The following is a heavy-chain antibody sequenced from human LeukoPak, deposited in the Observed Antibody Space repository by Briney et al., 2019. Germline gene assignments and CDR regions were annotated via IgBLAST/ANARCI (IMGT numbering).Heavy chain of an antibody. D-gene: IGHD2-15*01. CDR3: ARDLGYCSGGSCQRPALTWGY. V-gene: IGHV1-2*04. J-gene: IGHJ4*02. CDR2: INPNSGGT. CDR1: GYTFTGYY. Sequence: GASVKVSCKASGYTFTGYYMHWVRQAPGQGLEWMGWINPNSGGTNYAQKFQGWVTMTRDTSISTAYMELSRLRSDDTAVYYCARDLGYCSGGSCQRPALTWGYWGQGTLVTVSS.